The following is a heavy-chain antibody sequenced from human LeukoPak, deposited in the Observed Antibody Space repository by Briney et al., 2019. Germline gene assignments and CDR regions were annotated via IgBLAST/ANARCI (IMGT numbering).Heavy chain of an antibody. Sequence: PSETLSLTCAVYGGSFSGYYWSWIRQPPGKGLEWIGEINHSGSTNYNPSLKSRVTISVDTSKNQFSLKLSSVTAADTAVYYCASGAAAGTFDYWGQGTLVTVSS. CDR3: ASGAAAGTFDY. CDR1: GGSFSGYY. V-gene: IGHV4-34*01. J-gene: IGHJ4*02. CDR2: INHSGST. D-gene: IGHD6-13*01.